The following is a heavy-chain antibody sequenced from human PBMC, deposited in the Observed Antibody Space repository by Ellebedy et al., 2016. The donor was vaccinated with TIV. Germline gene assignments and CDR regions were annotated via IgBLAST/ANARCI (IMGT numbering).Heavy chain of an antibody. CDR2: VNPSGST. J-gene: IGHJ6*03. Sequence: SETLSLTXTVYGASFSGYYWSWIRQPPGKGLEWIGEVNPSGSTNYNPSLKSRLTVSLDTSKNQFSLKLTSVTAADTAVYYCARGPRYCSGGSCYLRSDYLDGWGKGTTVTVS. D-gene: IGHD2-15*01. CDR3: ARGPRYCSGGSCYLRSDYLDG. CDR1: GASFSGYY. V-gene: IGHV4-34*01.